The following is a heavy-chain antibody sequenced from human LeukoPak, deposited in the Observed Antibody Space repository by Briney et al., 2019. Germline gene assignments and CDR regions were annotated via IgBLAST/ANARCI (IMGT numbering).Heavy chain of an antibody. CDR2: IDPSDSYT. J-gene: IGHJ6*04. D-gene: IGHD2-15*01. V-gene: IGHV5-10-1*01. CDR3: ARSVVVVAARSYYGMDV. Sequence: PGESLKIFCKGSGYSFTSYWISWVRQMPGKGLEWMGRIDPSDSYTNYSPSFQGHVTISADKSISTAYLQWSSLKASDTAMYYCARSVVVVAARSYYGMDVWGKGTTVTVSS. CDR1: GYSFTSYW.